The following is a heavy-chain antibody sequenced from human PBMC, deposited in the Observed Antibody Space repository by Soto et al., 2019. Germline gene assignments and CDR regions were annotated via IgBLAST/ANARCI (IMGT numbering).Heavy chain of an antibody. Sequence: ASVKVSCKASGGTFSSYTISWVRQAPGQGLEWMGRIIPILGIANYAQKFQGRVTITADKSTSTAYMELSSLRSEDTAVYYCASSSGGSGTNLKFDPWGQGTLVTVSS. CDR1: GGTFSSYT. V-gene: IGHV1-69*02. CDR2: IIPILGIA. CDR3: ASSSGGSGTNLKFDP. D-gene: IGHD2-15*01. J-gene: IGHJ5*02.